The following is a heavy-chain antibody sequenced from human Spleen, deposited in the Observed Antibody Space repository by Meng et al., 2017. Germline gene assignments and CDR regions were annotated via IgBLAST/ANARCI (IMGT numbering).Heavy chain of an antibody. CDR2: ISGSGSTR. D-gene: IGHD4-17*01. CDR1: GFTFSSYE. V-gene: IGHV3-48*03. CDR3: AKDDYGDYVPFFFDY. Sequence: GESLKISCAASGFTFSSYEMNWVRQAPGKGLEWISYISGSGSTRYYEDSVKGRFTISRDNAKKSVDLQMNSLRAEDTAVYYCAKDDYGDYVPFFFDYWGQGTLVTVSS. J-gene: IGHJ4*02.